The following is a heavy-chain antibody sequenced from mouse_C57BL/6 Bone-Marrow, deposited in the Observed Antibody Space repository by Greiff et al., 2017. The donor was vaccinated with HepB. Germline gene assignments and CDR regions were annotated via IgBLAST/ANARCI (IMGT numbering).Heavy chain of an antibody. V-gene: IGHV7-3*01. CDR1: GFTFTDYY. J-gene: IGHJ4*01. CDR3: ARYRGLRPLSYAMDY. D-gene: IGHD2-4*01. CDR2: IRNKANGYTT. Sequence: DVKLVESGGGLVQPGGSLSLSCAASGFTFTDYYMSWVRQPPGKALEWLGFIRNKANGYTTEYSASVKGRFTISRDNSQSILYLQMNALRAEDSATYYCARYRGLRPLSYAMDYWGQGTSVTVSS.